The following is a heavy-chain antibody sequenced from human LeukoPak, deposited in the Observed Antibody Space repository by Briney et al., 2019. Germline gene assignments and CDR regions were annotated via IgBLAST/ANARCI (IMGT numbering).Heavy chain of an antibody. J-gene: IGHJ5*02. CDR3: ARGSGYSYGSWFGP. CDR2: ISSSSSYI. Sequence: GGSLRLSCAASGFTFSSYSMNWVRQAPGKGLEWVPSISSSSSYIYYADSVKGRFTVSRDNAKNSLYLQMNSLRAEDTAVYYCARGSGYSYGSWFGPWGQGTLVTVSS. CDR1: GFTFSSYS. D-gene: IGHD3-10*01. V-gene: IGHV3-21*01.